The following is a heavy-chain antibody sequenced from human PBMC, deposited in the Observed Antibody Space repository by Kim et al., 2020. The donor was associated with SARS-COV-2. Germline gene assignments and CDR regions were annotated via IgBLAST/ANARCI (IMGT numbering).Heavy chain of an antibody. CDR1: GGTFSSYA. D-gene: IGHD3-22*01. J-gene: IGHJ4*02. CDR3: ATSRITMMATEGGPRFDY. V-gene: IGHV1-69*04. Sequence: SVKVSCKASGGTFSSYAISWVRQAPGQGLEWMGRIIPILGIANYAQKFQGRVTITADKSTSTAYMELSSLRSEDTAVYYCATSRITMMATEGGPRFDYWGQGTLVTVSS. CDR2: IIPILGIA.